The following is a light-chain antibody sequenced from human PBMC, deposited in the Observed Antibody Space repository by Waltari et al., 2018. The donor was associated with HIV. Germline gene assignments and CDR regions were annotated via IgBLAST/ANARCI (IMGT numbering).Light chain of an antibody. CDR2: LES. CDR3: LQGLRAPFA. J-gene: IGKJ2*01. CDR1: ESLFHGKKKQN. V-gene: IGKV2-28*01. Sequence: DILIPQSPRSLSVTPGESASVSCWSTESLFHGKKKQNHVDCYVQKAGQTPRLLIYLESNRASGVPARFDGGGSGTKFTLRINKVAPEDVVTYYCLQGLRAPFAFGQGT.